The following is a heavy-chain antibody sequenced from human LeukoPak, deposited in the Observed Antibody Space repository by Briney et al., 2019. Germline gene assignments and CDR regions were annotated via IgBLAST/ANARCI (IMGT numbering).Heavy chain of an antibody. J-gene: IGHJ6*03. V-gene: IGHV3-53*01. CDR1: GFTVSDNY. CDR3: ARDSSSQSHYYMDV. D-gene: IGHD2-2*01. CDR2: IYSGGNT. Sequence: PGGSQRLSCAASGFTVSDNYMSWVRQAPGKGLEWVSVIYSGGNTYYADSVKGRFTISRDSSKNTLCPQMNSLRAEDTAVYYCARDSSSQSHYYMDVWGKGTTVTVSS.